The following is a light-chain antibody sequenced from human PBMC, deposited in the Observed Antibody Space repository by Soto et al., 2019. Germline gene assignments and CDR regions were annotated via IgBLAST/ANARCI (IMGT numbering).Light chain of an antibody. CDR3: QQRSNWPLT. CDR1: QSITSN. Sequence: EIGMSQSPATLSVSPGERATLSCGASQSITSNLAWYQQKPGQAPRLLMFGASTRATGIPARFSGSGSGTEFTLTISSLEPEDFAVYYCQQRSNWPLTFGGGTKVDI. CDR2: GAS. J-gene: IGKJ4*01. V-gene: IGKV3-15*01.